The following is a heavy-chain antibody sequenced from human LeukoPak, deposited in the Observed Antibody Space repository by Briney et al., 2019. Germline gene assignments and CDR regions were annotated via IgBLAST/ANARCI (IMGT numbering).Heavy chain of an antibody. J-gene: IGHJ4*02. D-gene: IGHD3-10*01. CDR1: GFTFSNAW. CDR2: IKSKTDGGTT. CDR3: TTDLLLLWFGESSFDY. Sequence: GGSLRLSCAASGFTFSNAWMSWVRQAPGKGLEWVGRIKSKTDGGTTDYAAPVKGRFTISRDDSKNTLYLQMNSLKTEDTAVYYCTTDLLLLWFGESSFDYWGQGTLVTVSS. V-gene: IGHV3-15*01.